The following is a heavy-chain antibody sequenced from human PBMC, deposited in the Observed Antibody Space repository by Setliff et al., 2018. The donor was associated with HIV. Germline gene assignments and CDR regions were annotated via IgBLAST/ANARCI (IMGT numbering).Heavy chain of an antibody. CDR2: INVGNGNT. CDR3: ARDTPERTIWNAWLYYYYGLDV. Sequence: ASVKVSCKASGYTFSNYVMQWVRQAPGQRLEWMGWINVGNGNTKYSEKFQGRVTITRDTSASTAYMELNSLRSEDTALYYCARDTPERTIWNAWLYYYYGLDVWGQGTTVTVSS. CDR1: GYTFSNYV. D-gene: IGHD1-1*01. J-gene: IGHJ6*02. V-gene: IGHV1-3*01.